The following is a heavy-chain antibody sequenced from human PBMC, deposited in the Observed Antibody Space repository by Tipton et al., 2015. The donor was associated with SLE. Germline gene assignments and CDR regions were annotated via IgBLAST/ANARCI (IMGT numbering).Heavy chain of an antibody. CDR1: GFAFSSSG. J-gene: IGHJ3*02. Sequence: SLRLSCEASGFAFSSSGMHWVRQAPGKGLEWVAVTWFDGSKEYYTDSVKGRFTISRDNSKNTLYLQMNSLRAEDTALYYCARDPLWVVVYAAAFDIWGQGTMVTVS. D-gene: IGHD2-8*02. CDR2: TWFDGSKE. CDR3: ARDPLWVVVYAAAFDI. V-gene: IGHV3-33*08.